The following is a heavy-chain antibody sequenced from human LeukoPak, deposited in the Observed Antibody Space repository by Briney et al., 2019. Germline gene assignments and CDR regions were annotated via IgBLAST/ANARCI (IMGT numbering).Heavy chain of an antibody. D-gene: IGHD6-19*01. Sequence: GRSLRLSCAASGFTFSSYAMHWVRQAPGKGLEWVAVISYDGSNKYYADSVKGRFTISRDNSKNTLYLQMNSLRAEVTAVYYCARVRDHPYSSGLSPYYYYGMDVWGQGTTVTVSS. CDR1: GFTFSSYA. J-gene: IGHJ6*02. CDR3: ARVRDHPYSSGLSPYYYYGMDV. CDR2: ISYDGSNK. V-gene: IGHV3-30-3*01.